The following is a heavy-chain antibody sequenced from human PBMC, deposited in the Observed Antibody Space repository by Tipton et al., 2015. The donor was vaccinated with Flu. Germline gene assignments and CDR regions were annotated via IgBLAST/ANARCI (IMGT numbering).Heavy chain of an antibody. V-gene: IGHV5-51*01. Sequence: VQLVQSGAEVKKPGESLKISCKGSGYSFTSYWIGWVRQMPGKGLEWMGIIYPGDSDTRYSPSFQGQVTISADKSISTAYLQWSSLKASDTAMYYCAGRYDFWSGYPYYFDYWGQGTLVTVSS. CDR2: IYPGDSDT. J-gene: IGHJ4*02. CDR1: GYSFTSYW. CDR3: AGRYDFWSGYPYYFDY. D-gene: IGHD3/OR15-3a*01.